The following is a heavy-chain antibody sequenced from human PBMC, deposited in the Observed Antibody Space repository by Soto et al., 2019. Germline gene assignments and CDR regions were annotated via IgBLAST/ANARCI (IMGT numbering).Heavy chain of an antibody. V-gene: IGHV4-59*01. CDR1: GGSISSYY. J-gene: IGHJ4*02. CDR3: ARARPSITGTGWVDY. CDR2: IYYSGST. Sequence: SETLSLTCTVSGGSISSYYWSWIRQPPGKGLEWIGYIYYSGSTNYNPSLKSRVTISVDTSKNQFSLKLSSVTAADTAVYYCARARPSITGTGWVDYWGQGTLVTVSS. D-gene: IGHD1-20*01.